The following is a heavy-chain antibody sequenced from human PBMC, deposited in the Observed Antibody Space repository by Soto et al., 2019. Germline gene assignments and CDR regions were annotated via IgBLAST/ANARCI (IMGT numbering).Heavy chain of an antibody. CDR1: GFTFSSYS. J-gene: IGHJ6*02. CDR3: ARERSGHDFNYYGLDV. Sequence: EVQLVESGGGLVQPGGSLRLSCEASGFTFSSYSMNWVRQAPGKGLEWVSYITSSTSTRYYADSVKGRFTISRDNAKNSLYLQMNSPRDEDTAVYYCARERSGHDFNYYGLDVCGQGTTVTVSS. CDR2: ITSSTSTR. V-gene: IGHV3-48*02. D-gene: IGHD5-12*01.